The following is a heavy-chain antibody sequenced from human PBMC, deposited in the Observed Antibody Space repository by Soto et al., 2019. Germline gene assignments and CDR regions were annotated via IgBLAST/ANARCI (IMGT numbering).Heavy chain of an antibody. CDR3: AHRLSMVVPADVYNGFDP. V-gene: IGHV2-5*02. J-gene: IGHJ5*02. Sequence: QITLKESGPTLVKPTQTLTLTCTFSGFSLSTSGVGVGWIRQPPGKALEWLALIYWDDDKRYSPSLKSRLTITKDTSKNHVVLTMTNMDPVDTATYYCAHRLSMVVPADVYNGFDPWGQGTLVTVSS. CDR1: GFSLSTSGVG. CDR2: IYWDDDK. D-gene: IGHD2-2*01.